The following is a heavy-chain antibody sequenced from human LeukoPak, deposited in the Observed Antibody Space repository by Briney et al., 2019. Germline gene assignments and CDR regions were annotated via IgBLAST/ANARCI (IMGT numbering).Heavy chain of an antibody. V-gene: IGHV1-69*13. D-gene: IGHD5-18*01. Sequence: GASVKVSCKASGGTFSSYAISWVRQAPGQGLEWMGGIIPIFGTANYAQKLQGRVTITADESTSTAYMELSSLRSKDTAVYYCARVAAMVKTLYYMDVWGKGTTVTVSS. CDR1: GGTFSSYA. CDR3: ARVAAMVKTLYYMDV. CDR2: IIPIFGTA. J-gene: IGHJ6*03.